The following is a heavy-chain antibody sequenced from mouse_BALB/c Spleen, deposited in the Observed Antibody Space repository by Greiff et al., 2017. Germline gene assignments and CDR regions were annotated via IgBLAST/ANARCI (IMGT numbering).Heavy chain of an antibody. V-gene: IGHV1S137*01. CDR1: GYTFTDYA. CDR2: ISTYYGDA. D-gene: IGHD2-4*01. CDR3: ARGSMITTYYAMDY. J-gene: IGHJ4*01. Sequence: QVQLKESGAELVRPGVSVKISCKGSGYTFTDYAMHWVKQSHAKSLEWIGVISTYYGDASYNQKFKGKATMTVDKSSSTAYMELARLTSEDSAIYYCARGSMITTYYAMDYWGQGTSVTVSS.